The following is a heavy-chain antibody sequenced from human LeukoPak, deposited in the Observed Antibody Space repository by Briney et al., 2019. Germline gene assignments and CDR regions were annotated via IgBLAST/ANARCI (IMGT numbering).Heavy chain of an antibody. D-gene: IGHD2/OR15-2a*01. V-gene: IGHV3-74*01. Sequence: GGSLRLSCAASGFTFCSYWMHWVRQAPGEGLVWVSRIRSDGSDTRYAESVKGRFTISRDNAKNTLYLQMNSLRAEDTAVYYCARDWFHAIDYWGQGTLVTVSS. CDR3: ARDWFHAIDY. CDR1: GFTFCSYW. CDR2: IRSDGSDT. J-gene: IGHJ4*02.